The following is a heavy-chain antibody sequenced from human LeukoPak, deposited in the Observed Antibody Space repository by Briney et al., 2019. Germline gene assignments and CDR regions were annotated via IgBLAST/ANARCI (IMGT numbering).Heavy chain of an antibody. Sequence: YVDSVKGRFTISRDDAKNSLYLQMNSLRAEDTAVYYCARDPYYYDGDAFDIWGRGTMVTVSS. J-gene: IGHJ3*02. D-gene: IGHD3-22*01. CDR3: ARDPYYYDGDAFDI. V-gene: IGHV3-7*01.